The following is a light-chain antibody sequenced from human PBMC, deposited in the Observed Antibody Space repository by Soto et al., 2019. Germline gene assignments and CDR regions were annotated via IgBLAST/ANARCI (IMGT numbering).Light chain of an antibody. V-gene: IGKV1-5*03. J-gene: IGKJ5*01. Sequence: DIQMTQSPSTLSVSVGDRVTITCRASQSVSSLLAWYEQNPGRAPTLLIYKASTLESGVPLRFSGSGSGTEFTLTISSLQPDDFATYYCQQYNSYPLTFGQGTRLEIK. CDR2: KAS. CDR3: QQYNSYPLT. CDR1: QSVSSL.